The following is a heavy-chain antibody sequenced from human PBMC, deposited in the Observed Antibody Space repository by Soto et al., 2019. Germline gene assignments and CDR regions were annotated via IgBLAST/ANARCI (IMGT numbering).Heavy chain of an antibody. CDR2: IYSGGST. CDR1: GFTVSSNY. Sequence: EVQLVESGGGLVQPGGSLRLSCAASGFTVSSNYMSWVRQAPGKGLEWVSVIYSGGSTYYADSVKGRFTISRDNSKNTLYLQMNSLRAEDTAVYYCARDSRARPSTRDYYSYYMDVWGKGTTVTVSS. CDR3: ARDSRARPSTRDYYSYYMDV. V-gene: IGHV3-66*01. J-gene: IGHJ6*03. D-gene: IGHD6-6*01.